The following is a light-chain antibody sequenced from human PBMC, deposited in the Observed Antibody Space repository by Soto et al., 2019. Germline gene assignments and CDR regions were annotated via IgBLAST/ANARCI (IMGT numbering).Light chain of an antibody. CDR2: DVN. V-gene: IGLV2-14*03. CDR1: SSDIGAYNF. J-gene: IGLJ2*01. Sequence: QSALTQPASVSGSPGQSITISCTGTSSDIGAYNFVSWYQQHPGKTPKLMLYDVNIRPSGVSNRFSGSKSGNTASLTISGLQAEDEADYYCTSWTTSTTMKFGGGTKVTAL. CDR3: TSWTTSTTMK.